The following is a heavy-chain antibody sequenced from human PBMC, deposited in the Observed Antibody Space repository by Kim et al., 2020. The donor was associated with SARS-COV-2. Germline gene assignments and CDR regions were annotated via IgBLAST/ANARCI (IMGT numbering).Heavy chain of an antibody. J-gene: IGHJ4*02. D-gene: IGHD3-10*01. CDR2: IDHSGST. V-gene: IGHV4-34*01. CDR1: GGSFSGYF. Sequence: SETLSLTCAVYGGSFSGYFWSWIRQPPGKGLEWIGEIDHSGSTHYNPSLKSRLTISIDTSRKQFYLKMTSVSAADTAVYYCARPHYYGSGTFYMWGQGT. CDR3: ARPHYYGSGTFYM.